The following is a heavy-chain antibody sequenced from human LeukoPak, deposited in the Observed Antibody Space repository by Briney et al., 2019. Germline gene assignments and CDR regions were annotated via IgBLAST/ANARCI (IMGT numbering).Heavy chain of an antibody. CDR2: IIPIFGTA. CDR1: GYTFTSYA. J-gene: IGHJ3*02. V-gene: IGHV1-69*06. CDR3: ASVRLWFGELLSPEDAFDI. Sequence: ASVKVSCKASGYTFTSYAISWVRQAPGQGLEWMGGIIPIFGTANYAQKFQGRVTITADKSTSTAYMELSSLRSEDTAVYYCASVRLWFGELLSPEDAFDIWGQGTMVTVSP. D-gene: IGHD3-10*01.